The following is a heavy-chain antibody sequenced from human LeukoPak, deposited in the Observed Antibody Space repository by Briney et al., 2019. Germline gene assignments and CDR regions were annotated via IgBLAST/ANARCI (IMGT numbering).Heavy chain of an antibody. J-gene: IGHJ4*02. V-gene: IGHV3-11*01. CDR3: ASRSPSGDYEL. Sequence: GGSLRLSCAASGFTFSDYYMSWIRQAPGKGLEWVSYISSSGSTIYYADSVKGRFTISRDNAKNSLYLQMNSLRAEDTAVYYCASRSPSGDYELWGQGTLVTVSS. D-gene: IGHD4-17*01. CDR1: GFTFSDYY. CDR2: ISSSGSTI.